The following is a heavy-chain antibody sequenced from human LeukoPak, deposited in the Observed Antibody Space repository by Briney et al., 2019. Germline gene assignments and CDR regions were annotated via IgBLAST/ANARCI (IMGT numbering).Heavy chain of an antibody. CDR2: FDPEDGET. CDR3: ATDNPIITMVRGALDY. V-gene: IGHV1-24*01. CDR1: GYTLTELS. Sequence: ASVKVSCKVSGYTLTELSMHWARQAPGKGLEWMGGFDPEDGETIYAQKFQGRVTMTEDTSTDTAYMELSSLRSEDTAVYYCATDNPIITMVRGALDYWGQGTLVTVSS. J-gene: IGHJ4*02. D-gene: IGHD3-10*01.